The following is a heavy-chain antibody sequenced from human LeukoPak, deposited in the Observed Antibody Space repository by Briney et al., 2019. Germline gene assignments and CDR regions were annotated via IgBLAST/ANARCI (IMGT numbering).Heavy chain of an antibody. CDR3: ARAAVLRFLEWSYYFDY. V-gene: IGHV4-4*07. CDR1: GGSISSYY. D-gene: IGHD3-3*01. Sequence: SETLSLTCTVSGGSISSYYWSWIRQPAGKGLEWIGRIYTSGSTNYNPSLKSRVTISVDRSKNQFSLKLSSVTAADTAVYYCARAAVLRFLEWSYYFDYWGQGTLVTVSS. CDR2: IYTSGST. J-gene: IGHJ4*02.